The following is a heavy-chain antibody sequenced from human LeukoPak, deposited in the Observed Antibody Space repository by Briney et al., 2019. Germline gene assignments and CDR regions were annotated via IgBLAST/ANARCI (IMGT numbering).Heavy chain of an antibody. J-gene: IGHJ4*02. Sequence: ASVKVSCKASGYTFTGYYMHWVRQAPGQGLEWMGRINPNSGGTNYAQKFQGRVPMTRDTSISTAYMELSRLRSDDTAVYYCALPVEYSYGCFDYWGQGTLVTVSS. D-gene: IGHD5-18*01. CDR1: GYTFTGYY. V-gene: IGHV1-2*06. CDR2: INPNSGGT. CDR3: ALPVEYSYGCFDY.